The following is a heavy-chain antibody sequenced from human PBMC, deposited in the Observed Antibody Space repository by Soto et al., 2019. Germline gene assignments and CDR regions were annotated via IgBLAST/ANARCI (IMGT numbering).Heavy chain of an antibody. CDR1: GYTFTTYG. D-gene: IGHD3-16*01. CDR3: ARFHLLSVTYTTGFEY. V-gene: IGHV1-18*01. J-gene: IGHJ4*02. CDR2: ISTNNGNT. Sequence: QVQLVQSGAEVKKPGASVKVSCKASGYTFTTYGLSWVRQAPGQGLEWMGWISTNNGNTVYAQNLQGRITMTTDTSTSSAYIELRSVRSVDTAVFYSARFHLLSVTYTTGFEYWGQGTLVTDSS.